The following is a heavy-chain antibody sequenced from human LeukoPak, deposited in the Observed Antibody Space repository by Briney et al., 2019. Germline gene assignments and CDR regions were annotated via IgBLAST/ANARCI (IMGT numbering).Heavy chain of an antibody. D-gene: IGHD4-17*01. CDR2: ISSSSNTI. CDR3: ARDWLSMTTVTTGDYY. J-gene: IGHJ4*02. CDR1: GFPYSSYR. Sequence: GGSLRLSCAASGFPYSSYRMIWVRQATGKGVDCVSYISSSSNTIYYADSVKGRFTISRDNAKNSLYLQMNSLRAEDTAVYYCARDWLSMTTVTTGDYYWGQGTLVTVSS. V-gene: IGHV3-48*01.